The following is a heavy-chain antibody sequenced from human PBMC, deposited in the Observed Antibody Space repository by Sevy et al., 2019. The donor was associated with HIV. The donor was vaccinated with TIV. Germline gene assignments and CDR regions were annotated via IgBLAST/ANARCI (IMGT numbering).Heavy chain of an antibody. CDR2: IYNSGST. CDR3: ASRYCSSTSCYVPGYYGMDV. D-gene: IGHD2-2*01. J-gene: IGHJ6*02. V-gene: IGHV4-39*01. CDR1: GGFVTSTSYY. Sequence: SETLSLTCTVSGGFVTSTSYYWAWIRQSPGKGLEWIGSIYNSGSTYYNPSLKSRVTISVHTSKNQFSLKLSSVTAADTAVYYCASRYCSSTSCYVPGYYGMDVWGQGTTVTVSS.